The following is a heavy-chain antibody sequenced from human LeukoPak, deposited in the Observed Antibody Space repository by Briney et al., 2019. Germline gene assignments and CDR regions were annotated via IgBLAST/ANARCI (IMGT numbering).Heavy chain of an antibody. Sequence: GGSLRLSCAASGFTFSDYYMDWVRQAPGKGLEWVGRSRNKANSYTTEYAASVKGRFTISRDDSKNSVCLQMNSLKTEDTAVYYCVRHTSGLDYWGQGILVTVSS. CDR2: SRNKANSYTT. J-gene: IGHJ4*02. V-gene: IGHV3-72*01. D-gene: IGHD6-19*01. CDR1: GFTFSDYY. CDR3: VRHTSGLDY.